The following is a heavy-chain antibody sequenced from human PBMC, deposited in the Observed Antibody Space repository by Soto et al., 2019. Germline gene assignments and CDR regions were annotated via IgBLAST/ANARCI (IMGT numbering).Heavy chain of an antibody. Sequence: HPGGSLRLSCAASGFTFSNYDMHWVRQVTGKGLEWVSGIDTAGGTYYPGPVKGRFTISRENAKSSLYLQMNSLRAGDTAMYYCARAVAGTHWFDPWGQGTLVTVAS. V-gene: IGHV3-13*04. J-gene: IGHJ5*02. CDR1: GFTFSNYD. CDR3: ARAVAGTHWFDP. D-gene: IGHD6-19*01. CDR2: IDTAGGT.